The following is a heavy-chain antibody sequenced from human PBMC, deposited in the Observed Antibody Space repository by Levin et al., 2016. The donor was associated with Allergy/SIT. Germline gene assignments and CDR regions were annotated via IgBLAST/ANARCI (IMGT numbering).Heavy chain of an antibody. CDR3: TTTDDHMGAFDI. CDR1: GFTFSNAW. V-gene: IGHV3-15*01. CDR2: IKSKTDGGTT. D-gene: IGHD3-16*01. Sequence: GESLKISCAASGFTFSNAWMSWVRQAPGKGLEWVGRIKSKTDGGTTDYAAPVKGRFTISRDDSKNTLYLQMNSLKTEDTAVYYCTTTDDHMGAFDIWGQGTMVTVSS. J-gene: IGHJ3*02.